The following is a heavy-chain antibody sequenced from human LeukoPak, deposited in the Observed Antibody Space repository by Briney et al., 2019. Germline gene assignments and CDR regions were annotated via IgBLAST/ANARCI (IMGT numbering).Heavy chain of an antibody. V-gene: IGHV3-30-3*01. CDR3: ARDQNYYDSSGWAVDAFDI. CDR2: ISYDGSNK. CDR1: GFTFSSYA. Sequence: GGSLRLSCAASGFTFSSYAMHWVRQAPGKGLEWVAVISYDGSNKYYADSVEGRFTISRDNSKNTLYLQMNSLRAEDTAVYYCARDQNYYDSSGWAVDAFDIWGQGTMVTVSS. J-gene: IGHJ3*02. D-gene: IGHD3-22*01.